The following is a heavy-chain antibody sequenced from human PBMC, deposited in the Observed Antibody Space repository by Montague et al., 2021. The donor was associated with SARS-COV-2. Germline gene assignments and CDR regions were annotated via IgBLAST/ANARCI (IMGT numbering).Heavy chain of an antibody. CDR1: GGSISRYY. V-gene: IGHV4-59*01. CDR2: IYYTGST. Sequence: SETLSLTCTVSGGSISRYYWNWIRQSPGKGLEWIGYIYYTGSTSYNPSLNSRVSISVDTSNNQFSLRLSSVTAADTAVYYCARIIVQHGGIDVWGQGTTVTVSS. D-gene: IGHD1-26*01. CDR3: ARIIVQHGGIDV. J-gene: IGHJ6*02.